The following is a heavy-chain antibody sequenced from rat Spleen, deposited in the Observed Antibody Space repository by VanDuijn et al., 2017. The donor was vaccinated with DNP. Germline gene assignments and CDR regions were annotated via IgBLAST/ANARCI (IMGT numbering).Heavy chain of an antibody. Sequence: EVQLVESGGGLLQLGSSLKLSCAASGFTFSAYYMAWFGQVPTKVLEWFAYIRYDGHSPYFGDSVKGRFTISRDNAKSTLYMQMNTLRSEDMATYYCARWSSSHWYFDFWGPGTMVTVSS. D-gene: IGHD1-2*01. CDR2: IRYDGHSP. CDR1: GFTFSAYY. V-gene: IGHV5-22*01. CDR3: ARWSSSHWYFDF. J-gene: IGHJ1*01.